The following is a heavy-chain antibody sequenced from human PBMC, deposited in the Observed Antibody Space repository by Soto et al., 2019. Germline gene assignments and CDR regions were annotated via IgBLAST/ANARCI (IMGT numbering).Heavy chain of an antibody. CDR3: ARGIDGDGDAFDI. D-gene: IGHD2-21*01. J-gene: IGHJ3*02. Sequence: EDLSHSNTVSGGSISLSSYYLGWIRQPPGKGLEWIGSIYYSGSTYYNPSLKSRVTISVDTSKNQFSLKLSSVTAADTAVYYSARGIDGDGDAFDIWGQGTMVT. CDR1: GGSISLSSYY. CDR2: IYYSGST. V-gene: IGHV4-39*01.